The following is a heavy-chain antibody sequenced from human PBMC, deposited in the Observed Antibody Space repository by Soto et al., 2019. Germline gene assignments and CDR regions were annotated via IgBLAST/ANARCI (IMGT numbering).Heavy chain of an antibody. CDR2: ISYDGSNK. V-gene: IGHV3-30*18. J-gene: IGHJ6*02. CDR3: AKDQVDTAYYYYYGMDV. Sequence: PGGSLRLSCAASGFTFSSYGMHWVRQAPGKGLEWVAVISYDGSNKYYADSVKGRFTISRDNSKNTLYLQMNSLRAEETAVYYCAKDQVDTAYYYYYGMDVWGQGTTVTVSS. CDR1: GFTFSSYG. D-gene: IGHD5-18*01.